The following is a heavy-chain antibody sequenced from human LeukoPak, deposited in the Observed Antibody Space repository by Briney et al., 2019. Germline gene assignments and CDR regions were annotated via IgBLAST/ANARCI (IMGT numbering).Heavy chain of an antibody. CDR1: GGSFSGYY. D-gene: IGHD3-10*01. V-gene: IGHV4-34*01. CDR3: ARGLAGSGKDY. CDR2: INHSGST. J-gene: IGHJ4*02. Sequence: SETLSLTCAVYGGSFSGYYWSWIRQPPGKGLEWIGEINHSGSTNYNPSLKSRVTISADTSKNQFSLKLSSVTAADTAVYYCARGLAGSGKDYWGQGTLVTVSS.